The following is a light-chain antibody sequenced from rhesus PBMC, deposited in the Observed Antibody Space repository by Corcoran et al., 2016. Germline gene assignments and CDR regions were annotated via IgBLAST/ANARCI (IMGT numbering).Light chain of an antibody. V-gene: IGKV1-74*01. CDR2: MAT. Sequence: DIQMTQSPSSLSASVGDRVTITCRTSENVNNYLNWYHQKPGKAPNLLILMATNLQSGVPSRFSGNGSGTDYTFTITSLQYEDVATYYCQQNYARPLTFGGGTKVEIK. J-gene: IGKJ4*01. CDR3: QQNYARPLT. CDR1: ENVNNY.